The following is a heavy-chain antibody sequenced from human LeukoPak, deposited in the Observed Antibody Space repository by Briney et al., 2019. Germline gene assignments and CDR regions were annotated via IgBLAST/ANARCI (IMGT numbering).Heavy chain of an antibody. J-gene: IGHJ4*02. V-gene: IGHV4-59*01. CDR3: ARDDVDTPTFDY. CDR2: IYYSGST. Sequence: SETLSLTCTVSGGSISSYYWGWIRQPPGKGLEWIGYIYYSGSTNYNPSLKSRVTISVDTSKNQFSLKLSSVTAADTAVYYCARDDVDTPTFDYLGQGTLVTVSS. CDR1: GGSISSYY. D-gene: IGHD5-18*01.